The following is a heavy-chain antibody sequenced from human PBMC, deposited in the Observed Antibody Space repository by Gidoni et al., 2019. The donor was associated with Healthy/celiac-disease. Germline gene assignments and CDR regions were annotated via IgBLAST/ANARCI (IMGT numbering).Heavy chain of an antibody. CDR1: GGSISSYY. CDR3: AREERGRSGWYSLR. D-gene: IGHD6-19*01. J-gene: IGHJ4*02. Sequence: QVQLQESGPGLVKPSETLSLTCTVSGGSISSYYWSWIRQPPGKGLEWIGYIYYSGSTNYNPSLKSRVTISVDPSKNQFSLKLSSVTAADTAVYYCAREERGRSGWYSLRWGQGTLVTVSS. V-gene: IGHV4-59*01. CDR2: IYYSGST.